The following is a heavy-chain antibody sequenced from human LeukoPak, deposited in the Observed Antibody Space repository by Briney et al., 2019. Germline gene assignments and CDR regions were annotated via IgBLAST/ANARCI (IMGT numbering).Heavy chain of an antibody. CDR2: IYYSGST. CDR3: ARLYLYYDSSGYPTTLIDY. CDR1: GGSITSTTYY. Sequence: PSETLSLTCTVSGGSITSTTYYWGWIRQPPGKGLEWIGSIYYSGSTYYNPSLKSRVTISGDTSKNQLSLKLGSVTAADTAVYYCARLYLYYDSSGYPTTLIDYWGQGTLVTVSS. D-gene: IGHD3-22*01. V-gene: IGHV4-39*01. J-gene: IGHJ4*02.